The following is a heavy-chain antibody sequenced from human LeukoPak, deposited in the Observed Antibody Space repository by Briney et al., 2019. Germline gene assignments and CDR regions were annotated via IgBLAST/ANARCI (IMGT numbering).Heavy chain of an antibody. CDR3: TRDFSSIWYGTTDY. Sequence: PGGSLRLSCTASGFTFGDYAMSWFRQAPGKGLEWIGFIRSKAYGGTTEYAASVKGRFTISRDDPKSIAYLQMNSLKTEDTAVYYCTRDFSSIWYGTTDYWGQGTLVTVSS. CDR1: GFTFGDYA. V-gene: IGHV3-49*03. J-gene: IGHJ4*02. D-gene: IGHD6-13*01. CDR2: IRSKAYGGTT.